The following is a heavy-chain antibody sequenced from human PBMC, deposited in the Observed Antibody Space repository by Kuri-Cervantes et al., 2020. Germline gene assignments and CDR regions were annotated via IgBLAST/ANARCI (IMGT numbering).Heavy chain of an antibody. CDR2: ISGSGGST. CDR1: GFTFSSYA. V-gene: IGHV3-23*01. Sequence: GGSLRLSCAASGFTFSSYAMSWVRQAPGKGLEWVSAISGSGGSTYHADSVKGRFTISRDNSKNTLYLQMNSLRAEDTAVYYCAMAKGSGSYRDIRGQGTMVTVSS. D-gene: IGHD3-10*01. J-gene: IGHJ3*02. CDR3: AMAKGSGSYRDI.